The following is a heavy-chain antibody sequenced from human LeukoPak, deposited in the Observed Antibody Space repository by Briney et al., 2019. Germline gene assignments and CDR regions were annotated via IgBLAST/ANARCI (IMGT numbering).Heavy chain of an antibody. Sequence: SVKVSCKASGYTFSSYAISWVRQAPGQGLEWMGGIIPIFGTANYAQKFQGRVTITADESTSTAYMELSSLRSEDTAVYYCAREDTMIVVGVLARAFDIWGQGTMVTVSS. V-gene: IGHV1-69*13. CDR1: GYTFSSYA. CDR3: AREDTMIVVGVLARAFDI. J-gene: IGHJ3*02. D-gene: IGHD3-22*01. CDR2: IIPIFGTA.